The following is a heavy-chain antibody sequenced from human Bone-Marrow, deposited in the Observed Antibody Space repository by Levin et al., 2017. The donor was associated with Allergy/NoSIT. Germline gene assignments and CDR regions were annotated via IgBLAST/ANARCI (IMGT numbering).Heavy chain of an antibody. CDR2: ITSSSSYI. J-gene: IGHJ3*02. D-gene: IGHD5-12*01. V-gene: IGHV3-21*04. CDR1: GFTFSTYS. Sequence: GESLKISCAASGFTFSTYSMNWVRQAPGKGLDWVSSITSSSSYIYYADSVKGRFTISRDNAKNSLYLQMNSLRVEDTAVYYCAKREGIVATISHAFDIWGQGTMVTVSS. CDR3: AKREGIVATISHAFDI.